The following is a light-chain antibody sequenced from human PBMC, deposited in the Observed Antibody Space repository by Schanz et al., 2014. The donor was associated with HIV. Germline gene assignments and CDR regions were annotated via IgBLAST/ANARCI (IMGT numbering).Light chain of an antibody. CDR3: CSYGGRSVV. CDR2: DVS. J-gene: IGLJ2*01. V-gene: IGLV2-23*02. CDR1: SSDVGKYNL. Sequence: QSVLTQPASVSGSPGQSITISCTGTSSDVGKYNLVSWYQQHPGRAPKVMIYDVSNRPSGVSNRFSGSKSGNTASLTISGLQAEDEGEYYCCSYGGRSVVFGGGTKLTVL.